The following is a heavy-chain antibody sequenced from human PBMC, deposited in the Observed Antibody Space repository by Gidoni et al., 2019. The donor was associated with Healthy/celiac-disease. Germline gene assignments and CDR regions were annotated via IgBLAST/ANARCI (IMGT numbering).Heavy chain of an antibody. J-gene: IGHJ4*02. CDR1: GYTFTGYY. CDR2: INPNSGGT. Sequence: QVQLVQSGAEVKKPGASVKVSCKPSGYTFTGYYMHWVRQAPGQGLEWMGWINPNSGGTNYAQKFQGRVTMTRDTSISTAYMELSRLRSDDTAVYYCARSVGGYFDWLLSYYLDYWGQGTLVTVSS. V-gene: IGHV1-2*02. CDR3: ARSVGGYFDWLLSYYLDY. D-gene: IGHD3-9*01.